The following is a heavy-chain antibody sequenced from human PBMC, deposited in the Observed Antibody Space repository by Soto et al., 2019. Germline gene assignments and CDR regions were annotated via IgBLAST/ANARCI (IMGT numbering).Heavy chain of an antibody. Sequence: GGSLRLSCAASGFTFSSYGMHWVRQAPGKGLEWVAVIWYDGSNKYYADSVKGRFTISRDNSKNTLYLQMNSLRAEDTAVYYCAPLYYYDSSGYSPWGQGTLVTVS. CDR1: GFTFSSYG. CDR3: APLYYYDSSGYSP. J-gene: IGHJ5*02. V-gene: IGHV3-33*01. CDR2: IWYDGSNK. D-gene: IGHD3-22*01.